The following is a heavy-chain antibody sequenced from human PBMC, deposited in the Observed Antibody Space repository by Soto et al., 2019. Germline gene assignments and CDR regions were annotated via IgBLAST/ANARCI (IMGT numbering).Heavy chain of an antibody. CDR3: ARHAEDSSGPNWFDP. J-gene: IGHJ5*02. D-gene: IGHD3-22*01. CDR2: IDPSDSYT. Sequence: EVQLVQSGAEVKKPGASLRISCKGSGYSFTSYWISWVRQMPGKGLEWMGRIDPSDSYTNYSPSFQGHVTISADKSISTDYLQWSSLKASDTAMYYCARHAEDSSGPNWFDPWGQGTLVTVSS. V-gene: IGHV5-10-1*03. CDR1: GYSFTSYW.